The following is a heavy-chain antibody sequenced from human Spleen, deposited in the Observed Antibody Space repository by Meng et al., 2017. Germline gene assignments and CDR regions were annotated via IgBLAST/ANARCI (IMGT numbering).Heavy chain of an antibody. CDR1: GGAISRGDYY. D-gene: IGHD3-10*01. CDR3: ARASYGSGSPLGESWFDP. J-gene: IGHJ5*02. V-gene: IGHV4-31*03. CDR2: IHYSGST. Sequence: QVQLQESGPGLVKPPQTLSLTCTVSGGAISRGDYYWSWIRQHPGKGLEWIGYIHYSGSTYYNPSLKSRVTISVDTSKNQFSLRLSSGTAADTAVYYCARASYGSGSPLGESWFDPWGQGTLVTVSS.